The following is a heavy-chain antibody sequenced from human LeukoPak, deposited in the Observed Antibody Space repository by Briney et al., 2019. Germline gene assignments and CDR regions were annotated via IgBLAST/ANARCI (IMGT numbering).Heavy chain of an antibody. D-gene: IGHD2-15*01. CDR2: IYPGDSNT. V-gene: IGHV5-51*01. J-gene: IGHJ4*02. Sequence: HGESLKISCKGSGYSFTSYWIGWVRPMPGKGLEWMGIIYPGDSNTRYSPSFQGQVTISADKSISTAYLQWGSLKASDTAMYYCARQYCSGGSCYYYYFDFWGQGTLVTVSS. CDR1: GYSFTSYW. CDR3: ARQYCSGGSCYYYYFDF.